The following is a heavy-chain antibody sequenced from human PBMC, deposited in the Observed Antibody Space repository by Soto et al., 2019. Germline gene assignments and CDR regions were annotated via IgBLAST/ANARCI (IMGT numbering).Heavy chain of an antibody. J-gene: IGHJ4*02. CDR1: GGSVNGFY. V-gene: IGHV4-59*08. CDR3: GRREISYGPLDY. Sequence: SETLSLTCNVSGGSVNGFYWSWIRQPPGKGLEWLGYIYYVGTTNYNPSLQGRLTISLDTSKNQFSLILNSVTAADTAMYWCGRREISYGPLDYWGQGRLVTVSS. D-gene: IGHD5-18*01. CDR2: IYYVGTT.